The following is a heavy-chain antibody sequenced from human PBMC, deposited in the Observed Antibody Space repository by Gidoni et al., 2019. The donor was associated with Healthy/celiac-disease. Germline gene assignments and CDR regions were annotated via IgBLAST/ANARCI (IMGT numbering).Heavy chain of an antibody. J-gene: IGHJ4*02. CDR1: GFTFSSYE. CDR2: ISSSGSTI. D-gene: IGHD3-22*01. Sequence: EVQLVESGGGLVQPGGSLRLSCAASGFTFSSYEMNWVRQAPGKGLEWVSYISSSGSTIYYADSVKGRFTISRDNAKNSLYLQMNSLRAEDTAVYYCAAKTPWSSGYYSVGYYFDYWGQGTLVTVSS. V-gene: IGHV3-48*03. CDR3: AAKTPWSSGYYSVGYYFDY.